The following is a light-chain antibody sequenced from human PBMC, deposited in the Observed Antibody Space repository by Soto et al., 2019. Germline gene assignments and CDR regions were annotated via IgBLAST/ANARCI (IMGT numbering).Light chain of an antibody. CDR3: QQYTNWPCRP. CDR2: GAS. J-gene: IGKJ2*01. V-gene: IGKV3-15*01. CDR1: QSVSST. Sequence: DTGVTPSPAALSVSPGERATLSCRASQSVSSTLAWYQQKPGQAPRLLIYGASNRATGIPARFSGSGSGTEFTLTISSLQSEDFAIYYCQQYTNWPCRPFCQVTKPDIK.